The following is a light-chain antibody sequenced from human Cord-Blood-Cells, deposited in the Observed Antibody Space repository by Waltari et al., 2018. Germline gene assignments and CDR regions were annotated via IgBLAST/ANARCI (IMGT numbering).Light chain of an antibody. J-gene: IGKJ1*01. CDR1: QSVSSY. CDR3: QQSNNWWT. CDR2: AAS. Sequence: EIVMTQSPATLSLSPGERATLSCRASQSVSSYLAWYQQKPGQAPRLLIYAASNRATGIAARISSSGSRTLFTLTISSVQSEVFAVYYRQQSNNWWTFGQGTKVEIK. V-gene: IGKV3D-15*01.